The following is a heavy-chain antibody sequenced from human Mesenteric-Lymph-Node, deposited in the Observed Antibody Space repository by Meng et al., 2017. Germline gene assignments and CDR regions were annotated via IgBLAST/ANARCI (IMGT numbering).Heavy chain of an antibody. V-gene: IGHV4-34*01. CDR1: GGSFSGYY. CDR3: ARQSGYFDY. CDR2: INHSGST. D-gene: IGHD3-10*01. Sequence: QVQLQQCGAGLLKPSETLPLTCAVYGGSFSGYYWSWIRQPPGKGLEWIGEINHSGSTNYNPSLKSRVTISVDTSKNQFSLKLSSVTAADTAVYYCARQSGYFDYWGQGTLVTVSS. J-gene: IGHJ4*02.